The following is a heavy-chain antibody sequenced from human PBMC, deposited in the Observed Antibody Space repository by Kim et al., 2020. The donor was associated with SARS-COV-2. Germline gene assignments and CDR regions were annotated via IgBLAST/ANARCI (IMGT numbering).Heavy chain of an antibody. CDR3: ARQGSGLGTHGALPI. D-gene: IGHD3-10*01. J-gene: IGHJ3*02. V-gene: IGHV4-34*01. Sequence: SETLSLTCAVYVGSFSGYFWTWIRQVPGKGLEWIGETDPSGDTRYNPSLQSRVTILVDKSKNQFSLKLISVISADTAVYYCARQGSGLGTHGALPIWGPG. CDR2: TDPSGDT. CDR1: VGSFSGYF.